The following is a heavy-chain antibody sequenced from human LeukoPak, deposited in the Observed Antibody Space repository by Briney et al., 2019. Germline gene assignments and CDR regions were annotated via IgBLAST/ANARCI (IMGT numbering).Heavy chain of an antibody. CDR2: IIPLTGVV. D-gene: IGHD2-15*01. V-gene: IGHV1-69*04. Sequence: SVKVSCMTSADIFSSYAINWVRQAPGQGLEWMGRIIPLTGVVNYGQKLQTRVTISADKSTSTAYMEVSSLRFEDTAVYFCARERRCSAGSCYAADLDSWGQGTLVTVSS. J-gene: IGHJ4*02. CDR1: ADIFSSYA. CDR3: ARERRCSAGSCYAADLDS.